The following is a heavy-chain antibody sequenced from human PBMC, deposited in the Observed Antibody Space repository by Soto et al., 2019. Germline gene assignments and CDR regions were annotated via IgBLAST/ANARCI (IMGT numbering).Heavy chain of an antibody. Sequence: QVQFVQSGAEVKKPGASVKLSCKASGYTFTSYTIYWLRQAPGERPEWVGWIHAGNGHTKYSQTFQDRVTITTDTSATTVYMELSSLTSGDTAIYYCARETGDAPYYLDSWGQGALVTVAS. D-gene: IGHD2-21*02. CDR3: ARETGDAPYYLDS. J-gene: IGHJ4*02. V-gene: IGHV1-3*01. CDR1: GYTFTSYT. CDR2: IHAGNGHT.